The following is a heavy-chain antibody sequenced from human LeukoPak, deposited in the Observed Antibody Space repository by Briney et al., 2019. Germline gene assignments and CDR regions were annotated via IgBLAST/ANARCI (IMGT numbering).Heavy chain of an antibody. J-gene: IGHJ6*02. Sequence: GGSLRLSCAASGFTFFSYAMSWVRQAPGKGLEWVANIKQDGSEKYYVDSVKGRFTISRDNAKNSLYLQMNSLRAEDTAVYYCARDTYYDFWSGYYSNYYYYYGMDVWGQGTTVTVSS. D-gene: IGHD3-3*01. CDR2: IKQDGSEK. CDR3: ARDTYYDFWSGYYSNYYYYYGMDV. V-gene: IGHV3-7*01. CDR1: GFTFFSYA.